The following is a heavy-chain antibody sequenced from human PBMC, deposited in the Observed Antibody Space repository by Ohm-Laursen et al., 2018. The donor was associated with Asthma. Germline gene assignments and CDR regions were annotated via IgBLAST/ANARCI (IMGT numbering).Heavy chain of an antibody. CDR2: IWYDGSNK. CDR3: AAWGSENF. CDR1: GFTFSSYG. D-gene: IGHD7-27*01. J-gene: IGHJ4*02. V-gene: IGHV3-33*03. Sequence: RSLRLSCTASGFTFSSYGMHWVRQAPGKGLEWVAVIWYDGSNKYYADSVKGRFTISRDNAKDSLSLQMNSLRVEDTAVYYCAAWGSENFWGQGTLVTVS.